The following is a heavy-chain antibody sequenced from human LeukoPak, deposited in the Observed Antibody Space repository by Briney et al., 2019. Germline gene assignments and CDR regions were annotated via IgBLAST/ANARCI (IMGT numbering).Heavy chain of an antibody. J-gene: IGHJ3*02. Sequence: PSETLSLTCTVSGGSISSYYWSWIRQPPGKGLEWIGYIYYSGSTNYNPSLKSRVTISVDTSKNQFSLKLSSVTAADTAVYYCARFYYAADAFDIWGQGTMVTVSS. V-gene: IGHV4-59*01. CDR3: ARFYYAADAFDI. CDR1: GGSISSYY. CDR2: IYYSGST. D-gene: IGHD2-2*01.